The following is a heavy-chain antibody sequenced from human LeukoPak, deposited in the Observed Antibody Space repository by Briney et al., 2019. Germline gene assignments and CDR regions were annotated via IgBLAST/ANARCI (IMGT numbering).Heavy chain of an antibody. CDR2: INPNSGGT. Sequence: ASVKVSCKASGYTFTGYYMHWLRQAPEQGLEWMGRINPNSGGTNYAQKFQGRVTMTRDTSISTAYMELSRLRSDDTAVYYCARGLDYDILTGYFRDYWGQGTLVTVSS. CDR1: GYTFTGYY. CDR3: ARGLDYDILTGYFRDY. V-gene: IGHV1-2*06. J-gene: IGHJ4*02. D-gene: IGHD3-9*01.